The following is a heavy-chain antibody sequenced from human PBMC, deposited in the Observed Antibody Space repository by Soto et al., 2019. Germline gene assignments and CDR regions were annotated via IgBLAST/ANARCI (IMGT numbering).Heavy chain of an antibody. CDR1: GFSLTTSGVG. V-gene: IGHV2-5*02. CDR2: IYWDDDK. Sequence: QITLKESGPLRVKPTQTLALTCTFSGFSLTTSGVGVGWIRQPPGKALEWLAFIYWDDDKRYSPSLKSRLSISKDTPKNEVVLIMTHMDPADTATYYCAHSRPLSGDWGGGDFDYWGQGTLVTVSS. D-gene: IGHD2-21*02. J-gene: IGHJ4*02. CDR3: AHSRPLSGDWGGGDFDY.